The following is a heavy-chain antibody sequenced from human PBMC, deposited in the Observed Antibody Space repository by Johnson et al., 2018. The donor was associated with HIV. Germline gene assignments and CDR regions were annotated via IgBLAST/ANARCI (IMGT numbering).Heavy chain of an antibody. CDR1: GFTFGDYA. V-gene: IGHV3-23*04. D-gene: IGHD7-27*01. Sequence: EVQLVESGGGLVQPGRSLRLSCTASGFTFGDYAMSWVRQAPGKGLEWVSAISGSGGSTYYADSVKGRFTISRDNSKNTLYLQMNSLRADDTALYYCARELGIQSFDLWGQGTMVTVSS. CDR2: ISGSGGST. CDR3: ARELGIQSFDL. J-gene: IGHJ3*01.